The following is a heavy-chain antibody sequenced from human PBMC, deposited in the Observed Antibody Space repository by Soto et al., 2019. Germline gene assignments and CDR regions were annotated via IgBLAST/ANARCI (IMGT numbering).Heavy chain of an antibody. V-gene: IGHV3-21*01. CDR2: ISSGSSYI. CDR3: ARDILSGGAYPDS. D-gene: IGHD3-10*01. J-gene: IGHJ5*01. CDR1: GFTFSTYT. Sequence: GGSLRLSCAASGFTFSTYTMNWVRQAPGKGLEWISSISSGSSYIYYAGSVRGRFTISRDNAKNSLFLQMNSLRADDTAVYYCARDILSGGAYPDSWGQGTKVTVSS.